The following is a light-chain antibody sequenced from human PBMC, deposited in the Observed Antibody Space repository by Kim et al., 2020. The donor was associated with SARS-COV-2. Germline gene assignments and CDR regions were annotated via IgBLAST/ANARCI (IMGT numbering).Light chain of an antibody. CDR1: QSISSW. J-gene: IGKJ4*01. CDR2: SAS. V-gene: IGKV1D-12*01. Sequence: SSVGDRVTITCRSSQSISSWLAWYQQKPGKAPKLLIYSASSLPSGVPSRFIGSGSGTDFTLPISSLQPEDFATYYCQQANSFPLTFGGGTKVDIK. CDR3: QQANSFPLT.